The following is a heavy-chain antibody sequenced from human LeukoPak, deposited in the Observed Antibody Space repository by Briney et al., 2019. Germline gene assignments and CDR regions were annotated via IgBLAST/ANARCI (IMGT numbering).Heavy chain of an antibody. V-gene: IGHV1-69*04. J-gene: IGHJ5*02. D-gene: IGHD2-15*01. Sequence: GASVKVSCKASGGTFSSYAISWVRQAPGQGLEWMGRIIPILGIANYAQKFQGRVTITADKSTSTAYMELSSLRSEDTAVYYCARDYRLSLGYRFDPWGQGTLVTVSS. CDR3: ARDYRLSLGYRFDP. CDR1: GGTFSSYA. CDR2: IIPILGIA.